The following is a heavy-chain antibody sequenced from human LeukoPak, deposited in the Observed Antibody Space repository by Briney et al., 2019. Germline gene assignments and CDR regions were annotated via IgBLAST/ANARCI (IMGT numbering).Heavy chain of an antibody. Sequence: SETLSLTCTVFGSSINSVYSWGWIRPPPGKGLEWIGSIYHNGNTYYNSSPKSRVTISVHTSENQFSLKLSSVTAADTAVYYCASYKTYYDSSGHPLDYWGQGTLVTVSS. V-gene: IGHV4-38-2*02. CDR2: IYHNGNT. D-gene: IGHD3-22*01. J-gene: IGHJ4*02. CDR3: ASYKTYYDSSGHPLDY. CDR1: GSSINSVYS.